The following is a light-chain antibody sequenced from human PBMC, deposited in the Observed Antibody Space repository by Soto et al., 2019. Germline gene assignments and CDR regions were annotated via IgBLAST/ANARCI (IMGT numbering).Light chain of an antibody. CDR2: EVS. CDR3: SSYTSSTILV. CDR1: SSDVGGYNY. V-gene: IGLV2-14*01. Sequence: SGLTQPASVSGSPGQSITISCTGTSSDVGGYNYVSWYQQHPGKAPKLMIYEVSNRPSGVSNRFSGSKSGNTASLTISGLQPEDEADYYCSSYTSSTILVFGGGTKVTVL. J-gene: IGLJ2*01.